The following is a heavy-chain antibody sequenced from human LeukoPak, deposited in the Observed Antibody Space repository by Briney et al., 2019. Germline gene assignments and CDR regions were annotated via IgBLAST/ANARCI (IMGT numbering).Heavy chain of an antibody. D-gene: IGHD6-19*01. CDR3: ARGGYKQWLPCDY. Sequence: GASVTVSCTASGYTFTGYYMHWVRQAPGQGLEWMGWINPNSGGTNYAQKFQGRVTMTRDTSISTAYMELSRLRSDDTAVYYCARGGYKQWLPCDYWGQGTLVTVSS. J-gene: IGHJ4*02. CDR1: GYTFTGYY. CDR2: INPNSGGT. V-gene: IGHV1-2*02.